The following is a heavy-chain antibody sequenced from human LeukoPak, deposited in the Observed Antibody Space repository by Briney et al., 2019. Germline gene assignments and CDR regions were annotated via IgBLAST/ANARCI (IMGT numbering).Heavy chain of an antibody. CDR2: INHSGST. D-gene: IGHD5-24*01. CDR3: ARGCRDGYFDY. J-gene: IGHJ4*02. V-gene: IGHV4-34*01. CDR1: GGSFSGYY. Sequence: PSETLSLTCALYGGSFSGYYWSWIRQPPGKGLEWIGEINHSGSTNYNPSLKSRVTISVDTSKNQFSLKLSSVTAADTAVYYCARGCRDGYFDYWGQGTLVTVSS.